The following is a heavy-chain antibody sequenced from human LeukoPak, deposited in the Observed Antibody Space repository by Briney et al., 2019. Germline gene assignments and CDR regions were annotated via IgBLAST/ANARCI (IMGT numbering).Heavy chain of an antibody. CDR2: INPNTGGT. D-gene: IGHD3-3*01. CDR1: GYTFTGYY. CDR3: ARRYDFWSGYPTAFDY. V-gene: IGHV1-2*02. J-gene: IGHJ4*02. Sequence: ASVKVSCKAPGYTFTGYYIHWVRQAPGPGLEWMGFINPNTGGTSYAQKFQARVTMTRDTSISTAYMELSGLRSDDTAVYYCARRYDFWSGYPTAFDYWGQGTLVTVSS.